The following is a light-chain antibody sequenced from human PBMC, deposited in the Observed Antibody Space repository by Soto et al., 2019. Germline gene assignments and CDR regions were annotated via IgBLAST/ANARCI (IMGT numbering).Light chain of an antibody. Sequence: QSVLTQPSSVSGGPGQRVTISCTGSSPNIGAGYEVHWYQQLPGTAPKLLIYGNNNRPSEVPDRFSGSKSGTSASLAITGLQAEDEADYYCQSYDSSLSGYVFGIGTNVTVL. J-gene: IGLJ1*01. V-gene: IGLV1-40*01. CDR3: QSYDSSLSGYV. CDR2: GNN. CDR1: SPNIGAGYE.